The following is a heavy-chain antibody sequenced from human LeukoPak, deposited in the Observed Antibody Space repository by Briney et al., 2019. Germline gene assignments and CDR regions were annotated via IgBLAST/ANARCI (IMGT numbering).Heavy chain of an antibody. CDR2: INPNGGGT. D-gene: IGHD2-15*01. CDR3: ARDFRYCSGGSCNR. V-gene: IGHV1-2*02. CDR1: GYTFTGYY. Sequence: ASVKVSCKASGYTFTGYYMHWVRQAPGQGLEWMGWINPNGGGTNYAQKFQGRVTMTRDTSISTAYMELSRLRSDDTAVYYCARDFRYCSGGSCNRWGQGTLVTVSS. J-gene: IGHJ4*02.